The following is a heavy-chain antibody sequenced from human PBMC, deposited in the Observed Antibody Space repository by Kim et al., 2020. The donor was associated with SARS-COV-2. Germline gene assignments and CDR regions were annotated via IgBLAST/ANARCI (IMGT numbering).Heavy chain of an antibody. CDR3: TRMVCDSSGYYCYFDY. D-gene: IGHD3-22*01. V-gene: IGHV3-49*04. Sequence: GGSLRLSCTASGFTFGDYAMSWVRQAPGKGLEWVGFIRSKAYGGTTEYAASVKGRFTISRDDSKSIAYLQMNSLKTEDTAVYYCTRMVCDSSGYYCYFDYWGQGTLVTVSS. J-gene: IGHJ4*02. CDR2: IRSKAYGGTT. CDR1: GFTFGDYA.